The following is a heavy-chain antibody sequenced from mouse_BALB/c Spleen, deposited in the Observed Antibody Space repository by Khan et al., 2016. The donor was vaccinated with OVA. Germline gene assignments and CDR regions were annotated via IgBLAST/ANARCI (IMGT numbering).Heavy chain of an antibody. CDR2: INPSNGYT. Sequence: QVQLKQSGAELARPGASVKMSCKASGYTFTTYTMHWVKQRPGQGLEWIGYINPSNGYTNYNQKFKDKSTLTADKSSSTAYMQLSSLTSDYSAVYDWAREGACYRSDGWFSYWGQGTLVTVSA. V-gene: IGHV1-4*01. CDR3: AREGACYRSDGWFSY. J-gene: IGHJ3*01. CDR1: GYTFTTYT.